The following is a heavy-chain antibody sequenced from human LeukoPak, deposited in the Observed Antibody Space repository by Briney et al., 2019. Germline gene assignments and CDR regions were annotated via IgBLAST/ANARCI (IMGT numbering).Heavy chain of an antibody. CDR1: GFTFSSYA. CDR3: VKAVLLWFGESPRGPA. Sequence: GGSLRLSCSASGFTFSSYAMHWVRQAPGKGLEYVSAISSNGGSTYYADSVKGRFTISRDNSKNTLYLQMSSLRAEDTAVYYCVKAVLLWFGESPRGPAWDQGTLVTVSS. J-gene: IGHJ5*02. CDR2: ISSNGGST. D-gene: IGHD3-10*01. V-gene: IGHV3-64D*06.